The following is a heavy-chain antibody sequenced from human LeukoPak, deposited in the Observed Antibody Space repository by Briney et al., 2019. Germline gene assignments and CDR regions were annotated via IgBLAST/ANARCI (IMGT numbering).Heavy chain of an antibody. J-gene: IGHJ4*02. D-gene: IGHD3-22*01. Sequence: PGGSLRLSCAASGFTFSSYSMNWVRQAPGKGLEWLSYISTSSTTIYYADSVKGRFTISRDNAKNSLYLQMNSLRAEDTAVYYCAGVVSYYDSSGLTDYFDYWGQGTLVTVSS. CDR2: ISTSSTTI. CDR1: GFTFSSYS. V-gene: IGHV3-48*01. CDR3: AGVVSYYDSSGLTDYFDY.